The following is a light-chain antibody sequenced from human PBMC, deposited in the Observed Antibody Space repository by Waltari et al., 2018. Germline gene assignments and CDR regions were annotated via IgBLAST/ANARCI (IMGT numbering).Light chain of an antibody. J-gene: IGLJ1*01. Sequence: QSALTQPASVSGSPGPSITISCTGTPRVVGTYTPFSWYHQHPGKAPKLILYEVSKRPSGISNRFSASKSGNTASLTISGLQAEDEADYYCCSYAGSNTYVFGTGTKVTVL. CDR1: PRVVGTYTP. V-gene: IGLV2-23*02. CDR3: CSYAGSNTYV. CDR2: EVS.